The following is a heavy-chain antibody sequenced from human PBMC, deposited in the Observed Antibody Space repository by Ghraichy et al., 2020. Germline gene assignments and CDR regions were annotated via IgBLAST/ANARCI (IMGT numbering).Heavy chain of an antibody. J-gene: IGHJ6*03. CDR3: AKDNIVGVVSRTYWGRAYMDV. D-gene: IGHD3-3*01. CDR2: ISGSGGST. V-gene: IGHV3-23*01. CDR1: GFTFSSYA. Sequence: GGSLRLSCAASGFTFSSYAMSWVRQAPGKGLEWVSAISGSGGSTYYADSVKGRFTISRDNSKNTLYLQMNSLRAEDTAVYYCAKDNIVGVVSRTYWGRAYMDVWGKGTTVTVSS.